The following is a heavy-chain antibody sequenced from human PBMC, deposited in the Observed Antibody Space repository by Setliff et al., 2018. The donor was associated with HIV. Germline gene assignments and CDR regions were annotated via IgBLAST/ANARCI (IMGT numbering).Heavy chain of an antibody. CDR2: IIPMFGTG. V-gene: IGHV1-69*05. CDR1: GGTFGSYG. D-gene: IGHD6-13*01. J-gene: IGHJ6*02. Sequence: SVKVSCKTSGGTFGSYGISWVRQAPGQGLEWMGGIIPMFGTGFYAQKFQGRVTITTDESRSTAYMELSSLSSEDTAVFYRARVGHSSSYHYYGMDVWGQGTTVTVSS. CDR3: ARVGHSSSYHYYGMDV.